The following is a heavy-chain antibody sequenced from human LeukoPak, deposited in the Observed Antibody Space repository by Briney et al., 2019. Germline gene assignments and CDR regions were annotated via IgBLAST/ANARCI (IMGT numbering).Heavy chain of an antibody. CDR3: ARVKVGITYWFDP. CDR2: IYSGGST. Sequence: PGGSLRLSCAASGFVFNYNYMSWVRQAPGKGLEWVSVIYSGGSTYYADSVKGRFTISRGNSKNTVYLQMNSLRVEDTAVYYCARVKVGITYWFDPWGQGTLVTVSS. J-gene: IGHJ5*02. V-gene: IGHV3-66*01. CDR1: GFVFNYNY. D-gene: IGHD1-26*01.